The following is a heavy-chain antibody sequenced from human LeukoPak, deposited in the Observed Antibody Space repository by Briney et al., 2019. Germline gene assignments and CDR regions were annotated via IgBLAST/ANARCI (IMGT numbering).Heavy chain of an antibody. Sequence: GGSLRLSCAASGFTFTSYWMSWVREALGKGLEWVANIKQDGSEKYYVDSVKGGFTISRDNAKNSRYLQMNSLRAEDTAVYYCARDLYYYGSGSYDSPPTPFDYWGQGTLVTVSS. CDR1: GFTFTSYW. V-gene: IGHV3-7*01. CDR2: IKQDGSEK. D-gene: IGHD3-10*01. J-gene: IGHJ4*02. CDR3: ARDLYYYGSGSYDSPPTPFDY.